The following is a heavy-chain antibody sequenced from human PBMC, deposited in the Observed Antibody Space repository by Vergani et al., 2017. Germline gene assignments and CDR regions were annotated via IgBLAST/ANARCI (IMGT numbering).Heavy chain of an antibody. CDR1: GGSISAGYYF. CDR3: ARRSGGYYSGGKVHPLRTAFDV. V-gene: IGHV4-61*02. Sequence: QVQLQASAPGRVKPSQTLSLTSTMSGGSISAGYYFWSWIRQPARKGLEWLGLVSASGNASHSPSLKTRVSMSGDTSKNQFSLTVTSVTAADTAIYFCARRSGGYYSGGKVHPLRTAFDVWGHGTVVTVSS. CDR2: VSASGNA. D-gene: IGHD2-15*01. J-gene: IGHJ3*01.